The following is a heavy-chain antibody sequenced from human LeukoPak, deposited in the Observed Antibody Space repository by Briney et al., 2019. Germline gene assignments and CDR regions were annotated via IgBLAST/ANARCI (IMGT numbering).Heavy chain of an antibody. CDR2: IKQDGSEN. Sequence: GGSLRLSCAASGFTFSRYWMSWVRQAPGKGLEWVANIKQDGSENYYVDSVKGRFTISRDDAKNSLYLQMSSLRAEDTAVYYCARDCVTHCGGDPPDYWGQGTLVTVSS. V-gene: IGHV3-7*01. D-gene: IGHD2-21*02. CDR3: ARDCVTHCGGDPPDY. J-gene: IGHJ4*02. CDR1: GFTFSRYW.